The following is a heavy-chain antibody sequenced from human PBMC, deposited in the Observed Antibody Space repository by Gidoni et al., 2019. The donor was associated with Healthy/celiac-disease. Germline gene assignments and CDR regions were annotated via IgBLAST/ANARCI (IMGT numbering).Heavy chain of an antibody. CDR2: IRSKANRYAT. CDR3: TRHRRLPEYGDYGDSATHSGMDV. CDR1: GFTFSGSH. Sequence: EVQLVASGGGVVQPGGSLKPYCAASGFTFSGSHMHWARQASGKGLEWVGRIRSKANRYATAYAASVKGRFTISRDDSKNTAYLQMNSLKTEDTAVYYCTRHRRLPEYGDYGDSATHSGMDVWGQGTTVTVSS. V-gene: IGHV3-73*02. J-gene: IGHJ6*02. D-gene: IGHD4-17*01.